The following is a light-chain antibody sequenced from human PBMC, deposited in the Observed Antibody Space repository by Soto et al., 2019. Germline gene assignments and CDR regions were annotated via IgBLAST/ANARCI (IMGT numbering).Light chain of an antibody. J-gene: IGLJ1*01. CDR1: SSDVGAYNY. Sequence: QSALTQPPSASGSPGQSVTISCTGTSSDVGAYNYVSWYQQYPGKAPKLMIYEVSKRPSGVPDRFSGSKSGKTASLTVSGLQPEDEADYYCSSYAGSNNLGVFGTGTKLTVL. CDR2: EVS. V-gene: IGLV2-8*01. CDR3: SSYAGSNNLGV.